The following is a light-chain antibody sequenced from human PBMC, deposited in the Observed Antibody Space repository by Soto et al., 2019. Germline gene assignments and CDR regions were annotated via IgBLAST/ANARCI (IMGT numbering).Light chain of an antibody. V-gene: IGKV1-39*01. J-gene: IGKJ3*01. CDR2: AAS. CDR1: QSISSY. CDR3: PQRYNNPPT. Sequence: DIQMTQSPSSLSASVGDRVTITCRASQSISSYLNWYQQKPGKAPKLLIYAASSLQSGVPSRFSGRGSGNDFPPTISRLQPEDFATYYCPQRYNNPPTFGPGNKVD.